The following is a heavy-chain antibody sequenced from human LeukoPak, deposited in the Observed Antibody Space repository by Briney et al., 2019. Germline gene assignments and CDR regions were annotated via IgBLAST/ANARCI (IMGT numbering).Heavy chain of an antibody. CDR2: IYYSGST. CDR3: ARGVLAYCGADCYDDAFDI. CDR1: GGSISSYY. J-gene: IGHJ3*02. D-gene: IGHD2-21*02. Sequence: SETLSLTCTVSGGSISSYYWSWIRQPPGKGVEWIGYIYYSGSTYYNPSLKSRVTISVDTSKNQFSLKLSSVTAADTAVYYCARGVLAYCGADCYDDAFDIWGQGTMVTVSS. V-gene: IGHV4-59*01.